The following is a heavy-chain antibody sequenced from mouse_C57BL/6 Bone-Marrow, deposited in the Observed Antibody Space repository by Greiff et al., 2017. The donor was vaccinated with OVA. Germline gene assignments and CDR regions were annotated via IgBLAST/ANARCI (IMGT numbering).Heavy chain of an antibody. V-gene: IGHV2-9*01. CDR2: IWGGGST. J-gene: IGHJ1*03. CDR3: AKQVSWETPAEYFDV. Sequence: VMLVESGPGLVAPSQSLSITCTVSGFSFTSYGVDWVRQPPGKGLEWLGVIWGGGSTNYNSALLSRLSISKDNSKSQVFLKMNSLHTDDTAMYYGAKQVSWETPAEYFDVWGTGTTVTVSS. CDR1: GFSFTSYG. D-gene: IGHD4-1*01.